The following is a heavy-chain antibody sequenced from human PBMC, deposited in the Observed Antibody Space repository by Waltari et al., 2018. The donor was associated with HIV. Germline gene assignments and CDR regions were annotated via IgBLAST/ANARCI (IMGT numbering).Heavy chain of an antibody. J-gene: IGHJ6*02. CDR2: IAWNSASV. D-gene: IGHD3-10*01. CDR3: AKFVHYGSGSWALLDV. CDR1: GFSFDDYA. V-gene: IGHV3-9*01. Sequence: EVLLVESGGGLVQPGRSLRLSCTVYGFSFDDYAMHWVRQAPGNGLEWVSTIAWNSASVGYADSVKARFTISRDNGKNSLYLQMNSLRPEDTALYHCAKFVHYGSGSWALLDVLGQGTTVTVS.